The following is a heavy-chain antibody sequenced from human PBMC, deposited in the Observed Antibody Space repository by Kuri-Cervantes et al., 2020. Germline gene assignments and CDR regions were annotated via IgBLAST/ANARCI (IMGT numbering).Heavy chain of an antibody. Sequence: GSLRLSCTVSGGSISSYDWSWIRQPAGKGLEWIGRIYTSGSTNYNPSLKSRVTISVDTSKNQFSLKLSSVTAADTAVYYCARGGYYYDSRVDYWGQGTLVTVSS. V-gene: IGHV4-4*07. CDR2: IYTSGST. J-gene: IGHJ4*02. CDR3: ARGGYYYDSRVDY. D-gene: IGHD3-22*01. CDR1: GGSISSYD.